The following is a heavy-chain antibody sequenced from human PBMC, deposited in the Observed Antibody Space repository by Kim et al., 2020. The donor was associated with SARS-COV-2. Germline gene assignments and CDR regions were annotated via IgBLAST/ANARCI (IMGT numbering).Heavy chain of an antibody. Sequence: GGSLRLSCAASGFTFSSYWMHWVRQAPGKGLVWVSRINSDGSSTSYADSVKGRFTISRDNAKNTLYLLMNSLRAEDTAVYYCARGYFMGVAADYWGQGTLVTVSS. J-gene: IGHJ4*02. D-gene: IGHD2-15*01. CDR3: ARGYFMGVAADY. CDR1: GFTFSSYW. CDR2: INSDGSST. V-gene: IGHV3-74*01.